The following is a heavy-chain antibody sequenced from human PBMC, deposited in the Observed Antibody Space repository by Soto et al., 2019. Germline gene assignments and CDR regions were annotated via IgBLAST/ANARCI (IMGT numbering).Heavy chain of an antibody. V-gene: IGHV3-30*18. CDR2: ISYDGSNK. CDR1: GFTFSSYG. J-gene: IGHJ4*02. CDR3: AKNPLISSSFYFDY. D-gene: IGHD6-6*01. Sequence: PGGSLRLSCAASGFTFSSYGMHWVRQAPGKGLEWVAVISYDGSNKYYADSVKGRFTISRDNSMSTLYLQMNSLRAEDTAVYYCAKNPLISSSFYFDYWGQGTLVTVSS.